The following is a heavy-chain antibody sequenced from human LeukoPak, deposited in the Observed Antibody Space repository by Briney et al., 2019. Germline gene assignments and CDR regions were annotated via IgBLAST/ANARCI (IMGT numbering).Heavy chain of an antibody. CDR2: ISGSGGST. CDR3: AKGRNYYGSGSYYTDLYYFDC. J-gene: IGHJ4*02. CDR1: GFTFSSYA. D-gene: IGHD3-10*01. Sequence: PGGSLRLSCAASGFTFSSYAMSWVRQAPGKGLEWVSAISGSGGSTYYADSVKGRFTISRDISKNTLYLQMNSLRAKDTAVYYCAKGRNYYGSGSYYTDLYYFDCWGQGTLVTVSS. V-gene: IGHV3-23*01.